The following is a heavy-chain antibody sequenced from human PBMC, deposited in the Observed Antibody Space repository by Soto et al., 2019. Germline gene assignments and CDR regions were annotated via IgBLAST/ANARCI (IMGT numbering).Heavy chain of an antibody. CDR3: ARGLLPAAARLTNHDRHGMDF. Sequence: QAHLVESGGGVVQPGRSLRLSCAASGFAFSGYGMHWVRQAPGKGLEWVAFIGRDGSNRYYLDSVKGRFTVSRDNFKNALYLLTNSVRADDKAVYYCARGLLPAAARLTNHDRHGMDFWGQGTKVTVSS. CDR2: IGRDGSNR. CDR1: GFAFSGYG. D-gene: IGHD2-2*01. J-gene: IGHJ6*02. V-gene: IGHV3-33*01.